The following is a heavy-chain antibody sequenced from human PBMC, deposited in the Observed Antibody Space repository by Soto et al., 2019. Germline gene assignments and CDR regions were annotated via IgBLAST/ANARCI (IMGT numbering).Heavy chain of an antibody. V-gene: IGHV4-59*01. J-gene: IGHJ6*02. CDR1: GGSISSYY. D-gene: IGHD3-22*01. CDR3: ARALIFYYDSSGYYSSGADYHYGMDV. CDR2: IYYSGST. Sequence: SETLSLTCTVSGGSISSYYWSWIRQPPGKGLEWIGYIYYSGSTNYNPSLKSRVTISVDTSKNQFSLKLSSVTAADTAVYYCARALIFYYDSSGYYSSGADYHYGMDVWGQGTTVTVSS.